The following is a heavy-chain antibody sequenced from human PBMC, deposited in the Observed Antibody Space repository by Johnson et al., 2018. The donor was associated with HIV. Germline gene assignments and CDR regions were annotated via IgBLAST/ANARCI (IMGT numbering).Heavy chain of an antibody. V-gene: IGHV3-30*03. D-gene: IGHD6-19*01. CDR2: ISYDGSNK. CDR1: GFTFSSYG. CDR3: ARYTSGWYIGADAFDI. Sequence: QVQLVESGGGVVQPGRSLRLSCAASGFTFSSYGMHWVRQAPGKGLEWVAVISYDGSNKYYADSVKGRFTISRDNSKNTLYLQMNSLRAEDTGVYYCARYTSGWYIGADAFDIWGQGTMVTVSS. J-gene: IGHJ3*02.